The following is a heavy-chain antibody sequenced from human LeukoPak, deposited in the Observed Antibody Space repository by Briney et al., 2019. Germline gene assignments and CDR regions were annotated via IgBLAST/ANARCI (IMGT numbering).Heavy chain of an antibody. D-gene: IGHD3-22*01. J-gene: IGHJ4*02. V-gene: IGHV3-74*01. CDR2: INSDGSST. Sequence: PGGSLRLSCAASGFTFSSYWMHWVRQAPGKGLVWVSRINSDGSSTSYADSVKGRFTISRDSAKNTLYLQMNSLRAEDTAVYYCAREGYDSSGYYKTDYWGQGTLVTVSS. CDR1: GFTFSSYW. CDR3: AREGYDSSGYYKTDY.